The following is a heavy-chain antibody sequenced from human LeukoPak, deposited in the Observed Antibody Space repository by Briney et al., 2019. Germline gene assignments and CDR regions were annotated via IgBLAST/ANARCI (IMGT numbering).Heavy chain of an antibody. CDR2: ISSSGSTI. V-gene: IGHV3-48*03. Sequence: PGGSLRLSCAASGFTFSSYEMNWVRQAPGKGLEWVSYISSSGSTIYYADSVKGRLTISRDNAKNSLYLQMNSLRAEDTAVYYCASHAGYSGYDNIDYWGQGTLVTVSS. CDR1: GFTFSSYE. J-gene: IGHJ4*02. D-gene: IGHD5-12*01. CDR3: ASHAGYSGYDNIDY.